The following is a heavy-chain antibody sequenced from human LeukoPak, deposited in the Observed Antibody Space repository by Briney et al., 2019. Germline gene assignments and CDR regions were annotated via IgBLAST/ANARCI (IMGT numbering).Heavy chain of an antibody. CDR3: AKPGSSDIVIVPAAIPYYYYYYYMDV. J-gene: IGHJ6*03. CDR1: GFTFSSYG. CDR2: IRYDGSNK. V-gene: IGHV3-30*02. Sequence: GGSLRLSCAASGFTFSSYGIHWVRQAPGKGLEWVAFIRYDGSNKYYADSVKGRFTISRDNSKNTLYLQMNSLRAEDTAVYYCAKPGSSDIVIVPAAIPYYYYYYYMDVWGKGTTVTVSS. D-gene: IGHD2-2*01.